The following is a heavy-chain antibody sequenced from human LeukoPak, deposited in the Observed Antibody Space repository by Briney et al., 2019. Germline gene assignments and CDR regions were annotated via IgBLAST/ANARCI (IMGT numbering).Heavy chain of an antibody. Sequence: SETLSLTCTVSGGSISSSSYYWGWIRQPPGKGLEWIGSIYYSGSTYYNPSLKSRVTISVDTSKNQFSLKLSSVTAADTAVYYCASALRFGRRRPGDWFDPWGQGTLVTVSS. J-gene: IGHJ5*02. CDR3: ASALRFGRRRPGDWFDP. CDR2: IYYSGST. V-gene: IGHV4-39*01. CDR1: GGSISSSSYY. D-gene: IGHD3-10*01.